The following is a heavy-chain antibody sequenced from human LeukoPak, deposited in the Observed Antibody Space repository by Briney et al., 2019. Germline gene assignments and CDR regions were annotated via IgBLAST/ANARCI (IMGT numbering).Heavy chain of an antibody. J-gene: IGHJ4*02. CDR1: GFTFSSYW. CDR2: INSDGSST. D-gene: IGHD4-17*01. CDR3: ARDHDYGDFDY. V-gene: IGHV3-74*01. Sequence: GGSLRLSCAASGFTFSSYWMHWVRQAPGKGLVWVSRINSDGSSTSYADSVKGRFTISRDNAKNTLYLQMDSLRAEDTAVYYCARDHDYGDFDYWGQGTLVTVSS.